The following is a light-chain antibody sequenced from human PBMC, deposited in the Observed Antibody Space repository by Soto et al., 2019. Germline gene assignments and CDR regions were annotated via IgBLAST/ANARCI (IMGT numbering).Light chain of an antibody. V-gene: IGKV1-39*01. CDR1: QSISGY. CDR3: QQSYRSIS. J-gene: IGKJ5*01. CDR2: AAT. Sequence: DIQMTQSPSSLFSSVGDRATITCRASQSISGYLNWYQQRPGKAPSLLIYAATRSTSGVQSRFSGSGSGTDFTITISSLQPEDFANYYCQQSYRSISFGQGTRLEMK.